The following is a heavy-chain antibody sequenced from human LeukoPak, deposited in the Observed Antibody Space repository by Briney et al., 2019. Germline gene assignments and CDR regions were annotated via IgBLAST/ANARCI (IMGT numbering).Heavy chain of an antibody. Sequence: SETLSLTCTVSGGSISNYYWNWIRQPPGKGLEWIGYIYYSGTTNYNPSLKSRVSMSVDTSKSQFSLSLRSVTAADTAVYFCARYVPVKTGPTRASFDYWGQGILVSVSS. V-gene: IGHV4-59*12. CDR2: IYYSGTT. D-gene: IGHD1-1*01. CDR1: GGSISNYY. CDR3: ARYVPVKTGPTRASFDY. J-gene: IGHJ4*02.